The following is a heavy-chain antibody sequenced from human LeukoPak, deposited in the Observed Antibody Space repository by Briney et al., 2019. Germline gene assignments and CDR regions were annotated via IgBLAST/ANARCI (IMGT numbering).Heavy chain of an antibody. V-gene: IGHV1-69*13. CDR1: GGTFSSYA. D-gene: IGHD2-15*01. CDR2: IIPIFGTA. Sequence: EASVTVSCTASGGTFSSYAISWVRQAPGQGLEWMGGIIPIFGTANYAQKFQGRVTITADESTSTAYMELSSLRSEDTAVCYCARGSRRNCRGGSCRYYYYGMDVWGQGTTVTVSS. J-gene: IGHJ6*02. CDR3: ARGSRRNCRGGSCRYYYYGMDV.